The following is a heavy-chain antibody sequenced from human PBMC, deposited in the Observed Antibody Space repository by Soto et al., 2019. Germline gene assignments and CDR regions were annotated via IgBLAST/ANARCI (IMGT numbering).Heavy chain of an antibody. CDR3: ASVARTLSTPFAYGMDV. CDR2: IYHTGNT. CDR1: GGSINSGGYS. V-gene: IGHV4-30-2*01. D-gene: IGHD2-2*01. Sequence: QLQLQESGSGLVKPSQTLSLTCTVSGGSINSGGYSWIWIRQPPGKGLEGIGYIYHTGNTFYNPSRQSRVTISVDQSKNQFSLSLRSVTAADTAMYYCASVARTLSTPFAYGMDVWGQGTTVTVSS. J-gene: IGHJ6*02.